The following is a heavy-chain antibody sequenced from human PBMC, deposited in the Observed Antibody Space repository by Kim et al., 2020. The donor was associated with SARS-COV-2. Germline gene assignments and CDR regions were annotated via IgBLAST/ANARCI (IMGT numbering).Heavy chain of an antibody. CDR2: TYFRSKWYD. D-gene: IGHD4-17*01. CDR3: VRGFYGSSFDL. Sequence: SQTLSLTCVISGDSVSSDRSTWNWIRQSPSRGLEWLGRTYFRSKWYDDYGIYVNSRITISPDTSKNQFSLQLSSVNTEDSVIYYCVRGFYGSSFDLWGQGTVVTVSS. CDR1: GDSVSSDRST. J-gene: IGHJ3*01. V-gene: IGHV6-1*01.